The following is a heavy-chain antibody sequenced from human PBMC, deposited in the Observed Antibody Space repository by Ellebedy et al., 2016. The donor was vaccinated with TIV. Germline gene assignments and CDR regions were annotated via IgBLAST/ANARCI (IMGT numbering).Heavy chain of an antibody. CDR2: IYYSGSP. V-gene: IGHV4-39*01. Sequence: MPSETLSLTCTVSGGSISSSSYYWGWIRQPPGKGLEWIGSIYYSGSPYYNPSLKSRVTISVDTSKNQFSLKLSSVTAADTAVYYCASMYYYDSSGYYWGQGTLVTVSS. D-gene: IGHD3-22*01. CDR1: GGSISSSSYY. J-gene: IGHJ4*02. CDR3: ASMYYYDSSGYY.